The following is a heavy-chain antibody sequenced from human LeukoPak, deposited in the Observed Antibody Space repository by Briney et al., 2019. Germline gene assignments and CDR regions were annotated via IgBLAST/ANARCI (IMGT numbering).Heavy chain of an antibody. CDR3: NVRLGESSHPDFDY. V-gene: IGHV1-2*02. CDR2: INPNSGGT. J-gene: IGHJ4*02. CDR1: GYTFTGYY. Sequence: GASVKVSCKASGYTFTGYYMHWVRQAPGQGLEWMGWINPNSGGTNYAQKFQGRVTMTRDTSISTAYMELSRLRSDDTAVYYCNVRLGESSHPDFDYWGQGTLVTVSS. D-gene: IGHD3-16*02.